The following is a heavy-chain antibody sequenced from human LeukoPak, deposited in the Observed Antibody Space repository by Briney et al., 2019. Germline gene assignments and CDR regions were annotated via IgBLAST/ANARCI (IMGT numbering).Heavy chain of an antibody. CDR1: GGSISSGSYY. Sequence: PSETLSLTCTVSGGSISSGSYYWGWIRQPPGKGLEWIGSIYYSGSTYYNPSLKSRVTISVDTSRHHLSLKLSSVTAADTAVYYCALVVVGVNQRYFDYWGQGTLVTVSS. CDR2: IYYSGST. D-gene: IGHD1-26*01. V-gene: IGHV4-39*02. CDR3: ALVVVGVNQRYFDY. J-gene: IGHJ4*02.